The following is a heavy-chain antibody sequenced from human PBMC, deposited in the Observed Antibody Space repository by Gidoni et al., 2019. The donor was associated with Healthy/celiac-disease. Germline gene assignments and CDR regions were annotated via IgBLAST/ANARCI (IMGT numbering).Heavy chain of an antibody. V-gene: IGHV4-34*01. Sequence: QVQLQQWGAGLLKPSDTLSLTCAVFGGSFSGYYWSWIRQPPGKGLEWIGEINHSGSPNYNPSLKSRVTISVDTSKNQFSLKLSSVTAADTAVYYCARRIAVAGTGFDYWGQGTLVTVSS. CDR3: ARRIAVAGTGFDY. CDR2: INHSGSP. J-gene: IGHJ4*02. CDR1: GGSFSGYY. D-gene: IGHD6-19*01.